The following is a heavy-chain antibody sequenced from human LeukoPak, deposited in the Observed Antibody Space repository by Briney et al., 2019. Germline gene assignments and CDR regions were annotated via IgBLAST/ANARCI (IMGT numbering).Heavy chain of an antibody. CDR1: VYTFTVYY. CDR3: AREDIAPAYFDY. D-gene: IGHD6-13*01. Sequence: ASVKVSCKASVYTFTVYYMHWVRQAPGQGLEWMGWINPNSGGTNYAQKFPDRVPMTRDPYISTAYMELSRLRPDDTAVYYCAREDIAPAYFDYWGQGNLVTVSS. J-gene: IGHJ4*02. CDR2: INPNSGGT. V-gene: IGHV1-2*02.